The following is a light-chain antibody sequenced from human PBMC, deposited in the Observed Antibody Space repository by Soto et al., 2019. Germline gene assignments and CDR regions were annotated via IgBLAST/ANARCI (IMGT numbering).Light chain of an antibody. CDR1: HSVDSPQ. V-gene: IGKV3-20*01. Sequence: VLTQSPDTRSLSPGERATLFCRTSHSVDSPQFAWYQKKRGQAPRLLIYGASGRATGIPDRFGGSGSGTDFTLTISRLEPEDFAVYYCQHYGDSRTFGQGTKVDIK. J-gene: IGKJ1*01. CDR2: GAS. CDR3: QHYGDSRT.